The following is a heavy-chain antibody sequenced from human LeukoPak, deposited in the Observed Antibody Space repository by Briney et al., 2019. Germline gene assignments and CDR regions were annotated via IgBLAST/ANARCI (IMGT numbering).Heavy chain of an antibody. CDR3: AKDRYSYAFEYSDS. V-gene: IGHV3-23*01. D-gene: IGHD5-18*01. CDR1: GFTFTDYA. Sequence: GGSLRLSCAASGFTFTDYAMSWVRQAPEKGLEWISTISDNGGETYYADSVKGRFTISRDNSKNTLSLLLSSLRAEDTAVYYCAKDRYSYAFEYSDSWGQGTLVTVSS. J-gene: IGHJ4*02. CDR2: ISDNGGET.